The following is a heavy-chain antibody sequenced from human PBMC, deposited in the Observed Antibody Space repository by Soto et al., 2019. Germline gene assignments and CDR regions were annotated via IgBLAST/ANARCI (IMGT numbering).Heavy chain of an antibody. V-gene: IGHV4-59*01. D-gene: IGHD2-15*01. CDR3: ASSTGVVVADTFYYGMDV. J-gene: IGHJ6*02. CDR2: IYYSGST. Sequence: SETLSLTCTVSGGSISSYYWSWIRQPPGKGLEWIGYIYYSGSTNYNPSLKSRVTISVDTSKNQFSLKLSSVTAADTAVYYCASSTGVVVADTFYYGMDVWGQGTTVTVSS. CDR1: GGSISSYY.